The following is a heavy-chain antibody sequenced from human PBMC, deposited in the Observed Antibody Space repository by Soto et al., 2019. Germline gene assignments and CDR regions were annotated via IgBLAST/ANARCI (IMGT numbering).Heavy chain of an antibody. V-gene: IGHV3-11*06. CDR3: ARARTAIRYYYGMDV. CDR2: ISSSSSYT. J-gene: IGHJ6*02. D-gene: IGHD2-21*02. CDR1: GFTFSDYY. Sequence: GGSLRLSCAASGFTFSDYYMSWIRQAPGKGLELVSYISSSSSYTNYADSVKGRFTISRDNAKNSLYLQMNSLRAEDTAVYYCARARTAIRYYYGMDVWGQGTTVTVSS.